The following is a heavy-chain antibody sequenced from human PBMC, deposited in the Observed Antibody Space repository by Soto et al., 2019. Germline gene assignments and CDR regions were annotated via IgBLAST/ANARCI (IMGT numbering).Heavy chain of an antibody. Sequence: SETLPLTCTVSGGSFTGHFWSWVRQPPGKGLEWIGEVSHSGNTKYYPSLRSRVTLSVESSKNQISLALTSVTAADTAVYYCARAKFEGTGRHQFDIWGQGTLVTVSS. D-gene: IGHD1-26*01. J-gene: IGHJ4*02. CDR2: VSHSGNT. CDR3: ARAKFEGTGRHQFDI. V-gene: IGHV4-34*01. CDR1: GGSFTGHF.